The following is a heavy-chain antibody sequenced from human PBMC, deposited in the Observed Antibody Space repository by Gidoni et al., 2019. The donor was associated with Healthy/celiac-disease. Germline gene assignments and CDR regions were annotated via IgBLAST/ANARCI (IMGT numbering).Heavy chain of an antibody. J-gene: IGHJ4*02. CDR1: GGSIRSSGYY. D-gene: IGHD5-12*01. CDR2: LSYSWGT. CDR3: AMVYSGYEDHSYFDY. Sequence: QLQPQESGPGMVKPSETLSLTCTVSGGSIRSSGYYWGWIRHPPGKGLEWLGSLSYSWGTYYSPSPRKQVTISIDKSKIQFSLKLSTVTAADTAVYYCAMVYSGYEDHSYFDYWGQGTLVTVSS. V-gene: IGHV4-39*01.